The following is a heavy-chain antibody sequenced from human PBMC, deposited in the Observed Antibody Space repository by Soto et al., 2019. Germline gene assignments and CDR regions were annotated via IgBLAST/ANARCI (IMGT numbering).Heavy chain of an antibody. CDR3: ATPQDYDGCLDS. Sequence: SVKVSCKASGDTFSTYTITWMRQAPGQGLEWMGGIIPRSATSKYAQKFQGRLTLTRDTPGNTAYLELNSLISEDTAVYYCATPQDYDGCLDSWGQGTLVTVSS. V-gene: IGHV1-69*05. CDR1: GDTFSTYT. D-gene: IGHD3-22*01. J-gene: IGHJ4*02. CDR2: IIPRSATS.